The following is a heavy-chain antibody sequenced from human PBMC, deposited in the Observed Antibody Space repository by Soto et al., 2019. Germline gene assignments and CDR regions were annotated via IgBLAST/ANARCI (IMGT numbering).Heavy chain of an antibody. V-gene: IGHV4-39*01. J-gene: IGHJ5*02. CDR2: IYYSGST. Sequence: SETLSLTCTVSGGSISSSSYFWGWIRQPPGKGLEWIGSIYYSGSTYYNPSLKSRVTVSVDTSKNQFSLKLSSVTAADTAVYFCARHPSHFRFDPWGQGTLVPVSS. CDR1: GGSISSSSYF. CDR3: ARHPSHFRFDP.